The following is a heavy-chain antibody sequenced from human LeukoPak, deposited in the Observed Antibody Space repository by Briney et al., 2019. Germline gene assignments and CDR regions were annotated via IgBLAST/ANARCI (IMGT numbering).Heavy chain of an antibody. D-gene: IGHD3-10*01. CDR2: INTNTGNP. CDR1: GYTFTRHA. J-gene: IGHJ6*03. V-gene: IGHV7-4-1*02. Sequence: GASVKVSCKASGYTFTRHAMNWVRQAPGQGLEWMGWINTNTGNPTYAQGFTGRFVFSLDTSVSTAYLQISSLKAEDTAVYYCARVKVWFGELLYNPLGEPDYYYMDVWGKGTTVTVSS. CDR3: ARVKVWFGELLYNPLGEPDYYYMDV.